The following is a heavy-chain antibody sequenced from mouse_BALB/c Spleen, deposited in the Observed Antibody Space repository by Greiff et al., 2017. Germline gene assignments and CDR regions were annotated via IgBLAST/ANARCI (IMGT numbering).Heavy chain of an antibody. CDR1: GFTFSSYA. CDR2: ISSGGST. J-gene: IGHJ2*01. Sequence: EVQRVESGGGLVKPGGSLKLSCAASGFTFSSYAMSWVRQTPEKRLEWVASISSGGSTYYPDSVKGRFTISRDNARNILYLQMSSLRSEDTAMYYCAREDYFDYGSSLDYWGQGTTLTVSS. CDR3: AREDYFDYGSSLDY. V-gene: IGHV5-6-5*01. D-gene: IGHD1-1*01.